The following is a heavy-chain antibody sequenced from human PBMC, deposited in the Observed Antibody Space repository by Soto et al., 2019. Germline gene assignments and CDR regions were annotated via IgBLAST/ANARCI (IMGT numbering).Heavy chain of an antibody. J-gene: IGHJ6*02. CDR2: INPNSGGT. CDR1: GYTFSGYD. Sequence: ASVKVSCKASGYTFSGYDMHWVRQAPGQGLEWMGWINPNSGGTNYAQKFQGWVTMTRDTSISTAYMELSRLRSDDTAVYYCAREGGYSYGFYYYGMDVWGQGTTVTVSS. V-gene: IGHV1-2*04. D-gene: IGHD5-18*01. CDR3: AREGGYSYGFYYYGMDV.